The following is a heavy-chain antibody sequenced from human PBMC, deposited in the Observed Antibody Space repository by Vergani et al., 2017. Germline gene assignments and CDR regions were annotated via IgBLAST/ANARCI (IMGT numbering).Heavy chain of an antibody. CDR2: IYLGGTT. J-gene: IGHJ6*03. V-gene: IGHV4-59*01. CDR1: GYSMNNYY. Sequence: QVHLQEAGPGLVKPAEPLSLTCTVSGYSMNNYYWNWIRQTPGKGLEWIGYIYLGGTTTYNPSLESRVSLSAATSKNQFSRQLKSGTAADTAVYYCARGPSVVQGHYIYYYAYFMDVWGKGTTVTVSS. D-gene: IGHD3-22*01. CDR3: ARGPSVVQGHYIYYYAYFMDV.